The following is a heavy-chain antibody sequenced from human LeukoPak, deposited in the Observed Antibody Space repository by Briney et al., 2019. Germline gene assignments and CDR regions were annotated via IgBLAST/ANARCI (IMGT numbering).Heavy chain of an antibody. V-gene: IGHV3-7*01. D-gene: IGHD1-1*01. CDR3: ARDWNDGYYYYGMDV. Sequence: GGSLRLSCAASGFTFSSYWMSWVRQAPGKGLEWVANIKQDGSEKYYVDSVKGRFTISRDNAKNSLYLQMNSLRAEGTAVYYCARDWNDGYYYYGMDVWGQGTTVTVSS. J-gene: IGHJ6*02. CDR2: IKQDGSEK. CDR1: GFTFSSYW.